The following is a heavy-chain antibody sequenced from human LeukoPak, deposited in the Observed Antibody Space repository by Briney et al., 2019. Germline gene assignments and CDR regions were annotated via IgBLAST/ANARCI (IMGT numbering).Heavy chain of an antibody. Sequence: SETLSLTCTVSGGSISSGSYYWTWIRQPAGKGLEWIGRVYISGSTNYNPSLKSRVTISVDTSKNQFSLKLNSVTAADTAVYYCARNRYYYGSGNYGVPNWFDPWGQGTLVTVSS. CDR3: ARNRYYYGSGNYGVPNWFDP. J-gene: IGHJ5*02. CDR1: GGSISSGSYY. V-gene: IGHV4-61*02. D-gene: IGHD3-10*01. CDR2: VYISGST.